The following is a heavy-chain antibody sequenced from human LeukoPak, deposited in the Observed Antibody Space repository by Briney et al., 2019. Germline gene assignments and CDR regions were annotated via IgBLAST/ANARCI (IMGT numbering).Heavy chain of an antibody. CDR1: GFTFSSYG. V-gene: IGHV3-23*01. CDR2: ISGSGGRT. CDR3: ASVGYCSGGTCPGV. D-gene: IGHD2-15*01. Sequence: GGSLRLSCAASGFTFSSYGMSWVRQAPGKGLEWVSGISGSGGRTYYADSVKGRFTISRDNSKNTLHLQMNSLRAEDTAVYYCASVGYCSGGTCPGVWGQGTTVTVSS. J-gene: IGHJ6*02.